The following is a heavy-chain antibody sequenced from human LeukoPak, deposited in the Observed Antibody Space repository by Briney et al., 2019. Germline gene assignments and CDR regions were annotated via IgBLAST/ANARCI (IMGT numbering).Heavy chain of an antibody. V-gene: IGHV3-7*01. D-gene: IGHD5-18*01. Sequence: GGSLRLSCAASGFTFSSYWMTWVRQAPGKGLEWVANIKQDGNDKYYVDSVKGRFTISRDNAKNSLYLQMNSLRAEDTAVYYCARDTAMAPGYFDYWGQGTLVTVSS. CDR3: ARDTAMAPGYFDY. CDR2: IKQDGNDK. CDR1: GFTFSSYW. J-gene: IGHJ4*02.